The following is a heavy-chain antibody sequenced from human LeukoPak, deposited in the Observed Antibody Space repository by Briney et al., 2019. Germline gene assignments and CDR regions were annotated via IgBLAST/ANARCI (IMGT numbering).Heavy chain of an antibody. CDR2: INHSGST. J-gene: IGHJ4*02. CDR3: AVNSGDCSSTSCYMDY. V-gene: IGHV4-34*01. CDR1: GGSFSGYY. D-gene: IGHD2-2*02. Sequence: SETLSLTCAVYGGSFSGYYWSWIRQLPGKGLEWIGEINHSGSTNYNPSLKSRVTISVDTSKNQFSLKLSSVTAADTAVYYCAVNSGDCSSTSCYMDYWGQGTLVTVSS.